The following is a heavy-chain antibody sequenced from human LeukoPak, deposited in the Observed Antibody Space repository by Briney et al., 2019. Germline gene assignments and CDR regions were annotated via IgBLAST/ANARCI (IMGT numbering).Heavy chain of an antibody. D-gene: IGHD3-9*01. CDR2: ISWNSGSI. J-gene: IGHJ4*02. Sequence: GRSLRLSCAASGFTFDDYAMHWVRHAPGKGLEGVSGISWNSGSIGYADSVKGRFTISRDNAKNSLYLQMNSLRAEDTALYYCAKVVYDILTGPIDYWGQGTLVTVSS. CDR3: AKVVYDILTGPIDY. CDR1: GFTFDDYA. V-gene: IGHV3-9*01.